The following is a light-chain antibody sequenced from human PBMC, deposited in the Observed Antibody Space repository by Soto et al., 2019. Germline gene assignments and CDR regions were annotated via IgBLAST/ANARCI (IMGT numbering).Light chain of an antibody. Sequence: QSELARAGYGSGSHGQSIHISCTRTSSDVGGYNYVSWYQQHPGKAPKLMIYDVSNRPSGVSNRFSGSKFGNTASLTISGLQAEDEADYYCSSYTSSSTVVFGGGTKVTVL. CDR3: SSYTSSSTVV. CDR1: SSDVGGYNY. V-gene: IGLV2-14*01. J-gene: IGLJ2*01. CDR2: DVS.